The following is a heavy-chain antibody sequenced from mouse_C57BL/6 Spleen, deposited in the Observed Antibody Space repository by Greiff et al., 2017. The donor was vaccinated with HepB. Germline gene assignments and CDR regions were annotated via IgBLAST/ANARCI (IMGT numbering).Heavy chain of an antibody. Sequence: VQLQQPGAELVKPGASVKLSCKASGYTFTSYWMQWVKQRPGQGLEWIGEIDPSDSYTNYNQKFKGKATLTVDKSSSTAYMQLSSLTSEDSAVYYCARGGSSGTRYFDVWGTGTTVTVSS. D-gene: IGHD1-1*01. CDR2: IDPSDSYT. CDR3: ARGGSSGTRYFDV. V-gene: IGHV1-50*01. CDR1: GYTFTSYW. J-gene: IGHJ1*03.